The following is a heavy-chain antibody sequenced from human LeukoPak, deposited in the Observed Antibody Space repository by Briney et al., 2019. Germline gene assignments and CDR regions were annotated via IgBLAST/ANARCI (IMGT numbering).Heavy chain of an antibody. CDR1: GGSFSGYY. Sequence: SSETLSLTCAVYGGSFSGYYWSWIRQPPGKGLEWIGEINHSGSTNYNPSLKSRVTISVDTSKNQFSLKLSSVTAADTAVYYCARDIYYYDSSGSQTLDYWGQGTLVTVSS. D-gene: IGHD3-22*01. CDR2: INHSGST. CDR3: ARDIYYYDSSGSQTLDY. V-gene: IGHV4-34*01. J-gene: IGHJ4*02.